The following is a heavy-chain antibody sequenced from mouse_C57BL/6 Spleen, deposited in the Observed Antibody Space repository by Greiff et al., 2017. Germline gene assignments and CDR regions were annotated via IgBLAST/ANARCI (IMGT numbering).Heavy chain of an antibody. CDR3: AREGITTGVDY. CDR1: GFTFSSYA. Sequence: EVQLVESGGGLVKPGGSLKLSCAASGFTFSSYAMSWVRQTPEKRLEWVATISDGGSYTYYPDNVKGRFTISRDNAKNNLYLQMSHLKSEDTAMYYCAREGITTGVDYWGQGTTLTGSS. J-gene: IGHJ2*01. V-gene: IGHV5-4*01. CDR2: ISDGGSYT. D-gene: IGHD1-1*01.